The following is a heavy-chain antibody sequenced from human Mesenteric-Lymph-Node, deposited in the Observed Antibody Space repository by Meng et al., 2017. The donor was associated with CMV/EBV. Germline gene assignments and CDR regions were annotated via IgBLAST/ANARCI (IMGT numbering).Heavy chain of an antibody. V-gene: IGHV3-66*01. CDR2: IYRGDNT. J-gene: IGHJ4*02. D-gene: IGHD3-10*01. Sequence: VESGGGLVQPGGSLRLSCAASGINVRDKYMSWVRQAPGKGLEWVCIIYRGDNTYYIDSVKDRFTVSRDNSKNTMYLQMNSLRVEDTAVYYCTGDSVSNPNLDYWGQGTLVTVSS. CDR3: TGDSVSNPNLDY. CDR1: GINVRDKY.